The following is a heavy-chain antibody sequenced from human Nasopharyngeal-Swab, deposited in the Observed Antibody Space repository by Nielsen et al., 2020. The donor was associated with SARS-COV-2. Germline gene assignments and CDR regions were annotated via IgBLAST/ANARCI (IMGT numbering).Heavy chain of an antibody. CDR1: GGSISSYY. Sequence: SETLPRTCPVAGGSISSYYWIWIRQPQGKGLEWIGHIYFRGSTNYNPYLKSRVTTSLDTSKNQFSLKLSSVTAADTAVYYCARLPYDFWSGSRGAFDIWGQGTMVTVSS. J-gene: IGHJ3*02. CDR2: IYFRGST. CDR3: ARLPYDFWSGSRGAFDI. V-gene: IGHV4-59*08. D-gene: IGHD3-3*01.